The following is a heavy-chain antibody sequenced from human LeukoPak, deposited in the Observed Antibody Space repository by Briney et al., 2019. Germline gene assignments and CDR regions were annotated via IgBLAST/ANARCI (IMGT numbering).Heavy chain of an antibody. CDR1: GFTFSRYW. CDR2: INEDGSGK. V-gene: IGHV3-7*01. J-gene: IGHJ3*02. CDR3: VREKGPFNGFDI. Sequence: GGSLRLSCAASGFTFSRYWMSWVRQAPGKGLEWVANINEDGSGKYYVDSVKGRFTISRDNAKNSLYLQMNILGAEDTAVYYCVREKGPFNGFDIWGQGAMVTVSS.